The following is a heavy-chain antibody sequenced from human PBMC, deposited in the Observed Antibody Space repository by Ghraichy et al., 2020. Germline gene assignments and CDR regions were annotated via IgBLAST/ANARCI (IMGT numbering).Heavy chain of an antibody. CDR1: GGSFSGYH. V-gene: IGHV4-34*01. J-gene: IGHJ4*02. CDR3: ARGTYGSGSYWLVGYYFDY. CDR2: INHSGST. D-gene: IGHD3-10*01. Sequence: SETLSLTCAVYGGSFSGYHWSWIRQPPGKGLEWIGEINHSGSTNYNPSLKSRVTISVDTSKNQFSLKLSSVTAADTAVYYCARGTYGSGSYWLVGYYFDYWGQGTLVTVSS.